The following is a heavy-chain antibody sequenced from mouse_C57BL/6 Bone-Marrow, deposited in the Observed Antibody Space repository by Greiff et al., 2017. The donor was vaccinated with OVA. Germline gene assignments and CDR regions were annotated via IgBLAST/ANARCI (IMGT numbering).Heavy chain of an antibody. V-gene: IGHV2-6-1*01. Sequence: QVQLKQSGPGLVAPSQSLSITCTVSGFSLTSYGVHWVRQPPGKGLEWLVVIWSDGSTTYNSALKSRLSISKDNSKSQVFLKMNSLQTDDTAMYYCARQDYGSSYAMDYWGQGTSVTVSS. CDR3: ARQDYGSSYAMDY. CDR2: IWSDGST. D-gene: IGHD1-1*01. CDR1: GFSLTSYG. J-gene: IGHJ4*01.